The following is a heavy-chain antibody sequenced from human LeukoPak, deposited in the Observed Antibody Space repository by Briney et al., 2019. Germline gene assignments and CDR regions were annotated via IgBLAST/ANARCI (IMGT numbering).Heavy chain of an antibody. J-gene: IGHJ3*02. V-gene: IGHV4-39*07. CDR1: GGSISTNNYY. CDR3: ASGYCGGACQLGGVDM. D-gene: IGHD2-21*02. CDR2: IYYSGYT. Sequence: SETLSLTCTVSGGSISTNNYYWGWIRQPPGKGLEWIGSIYYSGYTYYNPSLKSRVTISVDTSKNQFSLKLSSVTAADTAVYYCASGYCGGACQLGGVDMWGQGTMVTVSS.